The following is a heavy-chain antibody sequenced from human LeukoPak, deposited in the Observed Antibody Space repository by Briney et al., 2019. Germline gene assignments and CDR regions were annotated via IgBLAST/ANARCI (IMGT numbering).Heavy chain of an antibody. Sequence: GGSLRLSCAASGFTFSSYGMHWVRQAPGKGLEWVAFIRYDGSNKYYADSVKGRFTISRDNSKNTLYLQMNSLRAEDTALYYCARNLVMGRGVMILKKPCWFDPWGQGTLVTVSS. V-gene: IGHV3-30*02. CDR2: IRYDGSNK. CDR1: GFTFSSYG. CDR3: ARNLVMGRGVMILKKPCWFDP. J-gene: IGHJ5*02. D-gene: IGHD3-10*01.